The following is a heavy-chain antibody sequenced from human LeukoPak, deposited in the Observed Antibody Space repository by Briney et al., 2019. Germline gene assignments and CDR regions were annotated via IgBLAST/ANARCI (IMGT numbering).Heavy chain of an antibody. Sequence: SETLSLTCTVSGGSISSYYWSWIRQPPGKGLEWIGYIYYSGSTNYNPSLKSRVTISVDTSKNQFSLKLSSVTAADTAVYYCAREVPPWITFGGSDYWGQGTLVTVSS. V-gene: IGHV4-59*12. CDR3: AREVPPWITFGGSDY. CDR2: IYYSGST. D-gene: IGHD3-16*01. J-gene: IGHJ4*02. CDR1: GGSISSYY.